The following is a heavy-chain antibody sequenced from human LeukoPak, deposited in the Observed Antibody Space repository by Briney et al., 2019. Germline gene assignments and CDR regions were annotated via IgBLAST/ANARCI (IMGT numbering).Heavy chain of an antibody. CDR2: ISGTGGST. CDR1: GFTFTSYA. V-gene: IGHV3-23*01. J-gene: IGHJ4*02. D-gene: IGHD3-10*01. Sequence: GGSLRLSCTASGFTFTSYATSWVRQAPGKGLEWVSVISGTGGSTNHADSVKGRFTISRDNSKNTLYLQMNSLRAEDTAVYYCARSGSGSYYNVLDYWGQGTLVTVSS. CDR3: ARSGSGSYYNVLDY.